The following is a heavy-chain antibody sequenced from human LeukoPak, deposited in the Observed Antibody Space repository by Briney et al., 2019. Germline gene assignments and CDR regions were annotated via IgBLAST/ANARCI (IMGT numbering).Heavy chain of an antibody. CDR2: IYYSGST. Sequence: SETLSLTCTVSGGSISSYYWSWIRQPPGKGLEWIGYIYYSGSTNYNPSLKSRVTISVDTSKNQFSLKLSSVTAADTAVYYCASPGGYGSGSYYGPFDYWGQGTLVTVSS. CDR1: GGSISSYY. D-gene: IGHD3-10*01. J-gene: IGHJ4*02. V-gene: IGHV4-59*12. CDR3: ASPGGYGSGSYYGPFDY.